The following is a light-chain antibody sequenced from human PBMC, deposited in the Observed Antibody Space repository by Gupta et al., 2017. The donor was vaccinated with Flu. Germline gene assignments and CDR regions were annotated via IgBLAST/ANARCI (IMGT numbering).Light chain of an antibody. CDR2: QNT. CDR1: KLGDKY. CDR3: QAWDSNSVV. J-gene: IGLJ2*01. V-gene: IGLV3-1*01. Sequence: SYELTQPPSVSVSPGQTASITCSGHKLGDKYACWYQQKPGQSPVLVIYQNTIRPSGIPERFSGSNSGNTATLTISGTQAMDEADYCCQAWDSNSVVFGGGTKLTVL.